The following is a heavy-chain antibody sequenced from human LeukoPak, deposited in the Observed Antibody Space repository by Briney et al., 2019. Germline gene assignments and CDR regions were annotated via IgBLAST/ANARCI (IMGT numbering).Heavy chain of an antibody. J-gene: IGHJ4*02. CDR1: GGTFSSYA. CDR2: IIPIFGTA. D-gene: IGHD5-18*01. CDR3: ARSDTAMVTTIYSFDY. V-gene: IGHV1-69*13. Sequence: VKVSCKASGGTFSSYAISWVRQAPGQGLEWMGGIIPIFGTANYAQKFQGRVTITADESTSTAYMELSSLRSEDTAVYYCARSDTAMVTTIYSFDYWGQGTLVTVSS.